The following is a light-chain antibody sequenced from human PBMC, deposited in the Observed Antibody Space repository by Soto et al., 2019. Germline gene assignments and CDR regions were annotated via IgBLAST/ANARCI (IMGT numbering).Light chain of an antibody. V-gene: IGKV3D-15*01. J-gene: IGKJ2*01. CDR1: QSVNNR. CDR3: QQYNAWPPHT. Sequence: VMTQFPATLSASPGERVALSCRPSQSVNNRLAWYQQRPGQAPRLLIYIATLRAAGVPDRFTGRGSGTEFTLIISSLQSEDYGVYYCQQYNAWPPHTFGQGTRVE. CDR2: IAT.